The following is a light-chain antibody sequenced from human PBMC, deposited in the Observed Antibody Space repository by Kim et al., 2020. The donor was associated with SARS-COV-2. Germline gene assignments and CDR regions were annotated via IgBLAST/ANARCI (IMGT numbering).Light chain of an antibody. CDR1: QSISSH. Sequence: ASVGDRVTITCRTSQSISSHLNWYHQKPGRAPKLLIYAASTLQGGVPSRFGGSGSETDFTLTISSLQPEDFGTYFCQQSYITPFTFGPGTKVDIK. CDR2: AAS. V-gene: IGKV1-39*01. CDR3: QQSYITPFT. J-gene: IGKJ3*01.